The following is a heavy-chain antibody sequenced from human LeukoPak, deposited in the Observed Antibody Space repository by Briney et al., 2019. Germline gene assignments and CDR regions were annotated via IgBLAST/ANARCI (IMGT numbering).Heavy chain of an antibody. Sequence: AETLSLTCTVSGASISGYDWSWIRQPPGKGLEWIGYMHSTGSSNQNPSLKSRATMSVDAPETQFSRKQTSVTSGDTAVYYRARYRCPGDICDGFDYWGLGTLVTVST. D-gene: IGHD2-8*02. J-gene: IGHJ4*02. CDR3: ARYRCPGDICDGFDY. CDR1: GASISGYD. V-gene: IGHV4-59*12. CDR2: MHSTGSS.